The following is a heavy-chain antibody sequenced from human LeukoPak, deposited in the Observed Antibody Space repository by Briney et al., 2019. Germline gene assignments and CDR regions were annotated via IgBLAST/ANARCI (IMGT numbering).Heavy chain of an antibody. CDR2: INHVGFT. Sequence: SETLSLTCAVSGGPFSGYYWTWIRQSPGKGLEWIGQINHVGFTTYNPSLPSRISMSVDTSKSQFSLKLSSVTVADTATYFCARLRMGSSRWLFPEDFWGQGTQVAVSS. CDR3: ARLRMGSSRWLFPEDF. V-gene: IGHV4-34*10. CDR1: GGPFSGYY. D-gene: IGHD6-13*01. J-gene: IGHJ4*02.